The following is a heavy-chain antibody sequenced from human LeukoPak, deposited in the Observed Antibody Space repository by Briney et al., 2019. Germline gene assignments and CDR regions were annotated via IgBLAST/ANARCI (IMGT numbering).Heavy chain of an antibody. Sequence: GGSLRLSCAASGFTFSSYAMSWVRQAPGKGLEWVSSLSGSGGSTYYADSVKGRFTISRDNSKNTLYLQMNSLRAEDTAVYYCAKDLSDYYDSSGYDYWGQGTLVTVPS. D-gene: IGHD3-22*01. V-gene: IGHV3-23*01. CDR1: GFTFSSYA. CDR2: LSGSGGST. J-gene: IGHJ4*02. CDR3: AKDLSDYYDSSGYDY.